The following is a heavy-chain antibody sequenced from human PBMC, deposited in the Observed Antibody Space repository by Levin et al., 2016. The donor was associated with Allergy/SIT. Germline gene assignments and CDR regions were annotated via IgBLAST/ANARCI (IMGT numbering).Heavy chain of an antibody. V-gene: IGHV4-61*01. Sequence: SETLSLTCIVSGGSTSGGTYYWSWIRQPPGKGLEWIGHVYYSGSTKYNPSLKSRVTFSVDTSKNQFSLKLSSVTAADAAIYYCAGAVVTAAEAIDLWGQGTMVTVSS. CDR1: GGSTSGGTYY. CDR3: AGAVVTAAEAIDL. J-gene: IGHJ3*01. CDR2: VYYSGST. D-gene: IGHD2-21*02.